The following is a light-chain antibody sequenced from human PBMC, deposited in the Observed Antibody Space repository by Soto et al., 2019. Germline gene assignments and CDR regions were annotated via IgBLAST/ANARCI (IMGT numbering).Light chain of an antibody. CDR2: AAS. J-gene: IGKJ5*01. V-gene: IGKV1-12*01. Sequence: DIQMTLSPSSVSASVGDRVTITCRASQDVSNWLAWYQQKPGKDPNLLIYAASTLQSGVPSRFSGSGSGTDFTLTISSLQPEEFATYDCQQANSFTLTFGQGTRLEIK. CDR1: QDVSNW. CDR3: QQANSFTLT.